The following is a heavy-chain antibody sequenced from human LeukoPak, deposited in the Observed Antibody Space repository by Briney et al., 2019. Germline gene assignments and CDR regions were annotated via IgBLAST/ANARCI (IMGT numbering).Heavy chain of an antibody. V-gene: IGHV3-23*01. CDR1: GFTFSSYG. CDR3: AKDRYYGSGSYYWHFDY. CDR2: ISGSGGST. D-gene: IGHD3-10*01. Sequence: GGSLRLSCAASGFTFSSYGMSWVRQAPGKGLDWVAAISGSGGSTYYADSVKGRFTISRDTSQNTLYLQMNSLRAEDTAVYYCAKDRYYGSGSYYWHFDYWGQGTLVAVSS. J-gene: IGHJ4*02.